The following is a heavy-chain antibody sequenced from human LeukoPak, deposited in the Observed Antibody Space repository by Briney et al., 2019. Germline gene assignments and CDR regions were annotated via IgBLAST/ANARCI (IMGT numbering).Heavy chain of an antibody. CDR3: ARLSGTYSRGGDY. V-gene: IGHV3-11*01. J-gene: IGHJ4*02. CDR2: ISGSGYAI. Sequence: GGSLRLSCAAPGFTFSDYHISWIRQAPGKGLEWVSHISGSGYAIYHADSVKGRFTISRDNAKNSLYLQMNNLRADDTAVYYCARLSGTYSRGGDYWGQGTLVTVSS. CDR1: GFTFSDYH. D-gene: IGHD1-26*01.